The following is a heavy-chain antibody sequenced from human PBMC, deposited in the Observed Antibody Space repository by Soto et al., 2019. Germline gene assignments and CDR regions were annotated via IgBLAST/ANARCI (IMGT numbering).Heavy chain of an antibody. CDR1: GGSISSSSFH. CDR2: IYYSGST. J-gene: IGHJ4*02. D-gene: IGHD6-19*01. V-gene: IGHV4-39*07. Sequence: TSETLSLTCTVSGGSISSSSFHWGWIRQPPGKGLEWIGSIYYSGSTYYSPSLKSRVTISVDTSKNQFSLKLSSVTAADTPVYYCARVRWTVAGPGHFDYWGQGTLVTVSS. CDR3: ARVRWTVAGPGHFDY.